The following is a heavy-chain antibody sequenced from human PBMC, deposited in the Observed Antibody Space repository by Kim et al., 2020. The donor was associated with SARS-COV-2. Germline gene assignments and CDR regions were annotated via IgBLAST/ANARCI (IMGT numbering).Heavy chain of an antibody. V-gene: IGHV6-1*01. CDR3: ARYVFSSRWFDP. Sequence: SQTLSLTCAISGDSVSGNSAAWHWLRQSPSRGLEWLGRTYYRSKWNNDYAVSVKSRITINADTSKNQFSLQLNSVTPEDAAVYYCARYVFSSRWFDPWGQGTPVTVSS. CDR1: GDSVSGNSAA. CDR2: TYYRSKWNN. D-gene: IGHD6-6*01. J-gene: IGHJ5*02.